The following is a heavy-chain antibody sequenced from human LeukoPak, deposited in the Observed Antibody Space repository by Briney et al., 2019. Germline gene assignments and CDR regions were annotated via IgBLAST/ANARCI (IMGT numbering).Heavy chain of an antibody. D-gene: IGHD3-22*01. CDR2: INPNSGGT. CDR1: GYAFTGYY. V-gene: IGHV1-2*02. CDR3: ARDLGDSSGYRY. Sequence: GASVKVSCKASGYAFTGYYMHWVRQAPGQELEWMGWINPNSGGTNYAQKFQGRVTMTRDTSISTAYMELSRLRSDDTAVYYCARDLGDSSGYRYWGQGTLVTVSS. J-gene: IGHJ4*02.